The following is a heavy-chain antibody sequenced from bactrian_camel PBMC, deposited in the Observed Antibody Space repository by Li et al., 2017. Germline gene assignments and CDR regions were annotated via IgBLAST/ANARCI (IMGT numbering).Heavy chain of an antibody. J-gene: IGHJ4*01. CDR3: AKASDSLVVLTSPEYNF. CDR1: GFTFSRVG. D-gene: IGHD2*01. Sequence: VQLVESGGGLVQFGGSLRLSCAASGFTFSRVGMSWVRQAPGKGLEWIAHISSSHRSFYATSVKGRFTITRDNAMNTLYLQLNSLKTEDTAMYYCAKASDSLVVLTSPEYNFWGQGTQVTVS. CDR2: HISSSHRS. V-gene: IGHV3S40*01.